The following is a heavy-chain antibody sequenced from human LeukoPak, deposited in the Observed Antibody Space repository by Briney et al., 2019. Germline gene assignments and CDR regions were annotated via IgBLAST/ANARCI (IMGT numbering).Heavy chain of an antibody. CDR3: ARDLEAANTYYFDY. Sequence: GGSLRLSCAASGFTVISSYMSWARQAPGKGLEWVSIISSAGTTYYADSVKGRFTISRDNSKNTVYLQVNSLRDEDTAVYYCARDLEAANTYYFDYWGQGTMVTVSS. J-gene: IGHJ4*02. V-gene: IGHV3-66*01. D-gene: IGHD6-13*01. CDR1: GFTVISSY. CDR2: ISSAGTT.